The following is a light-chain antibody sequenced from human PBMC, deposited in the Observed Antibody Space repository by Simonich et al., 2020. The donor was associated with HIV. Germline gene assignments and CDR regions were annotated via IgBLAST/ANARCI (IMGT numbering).Light chain of an antibody. CDR3: SSYTSTSTWV. CDR1: NSDVGGYNY. CDR2: DVS. Sequence: QSALTQPASVSGSPGQSITISCTGTNSDVGGYNYVSWYQQHPGKAPKLMIYDVSKRPAGVSNRFSGSKSGNTASLTISGLQAEDEADFYCSSYTSTSTWVFGGGTKVTVL. V-gene: IGLV2-14*01. J-gene: IGLJ3*02.